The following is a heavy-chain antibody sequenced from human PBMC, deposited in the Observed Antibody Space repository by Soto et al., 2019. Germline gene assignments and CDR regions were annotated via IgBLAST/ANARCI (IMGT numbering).Heavy chain of an antibody. Sequence: EVQLVESGGGLVKPGGSLRLSCAASGFTFSNAWMNWVRQAPGKGLEWVGRIKSKTDGGTTDYAAPVKGRFTISRDDSKNTLYLQMNSLKIVDTALYYCTTDPFVCGWLWDCFDYWGQGTLVTVSS. CDR2: IKSKTDGGTT. D-gene: IGHD3-22*01. V-gene: IGHV3-15*07. CDR3: TTDPFVCGWLWDCFDY. CDR1: GFTFSNAW. J-gene: IGHJ4*02.